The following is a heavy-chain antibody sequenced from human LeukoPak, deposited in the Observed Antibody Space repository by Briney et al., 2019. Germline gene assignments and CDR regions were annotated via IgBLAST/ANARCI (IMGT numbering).Heavy chain of an antibody. CDR2: MFYDGSDK. V-gene: IGHV3-30*18. CDR3: AKDLAARPAYYYYMDV. Sequence: PGGSLRLSCAASGFTFSSYAMSWVRQAPGKGLEWVAVMFYDGSDKYYADSVKGRFTISRDNSKNTLYLQMNSLRAEDTAVYYCAKDLAARPAYYYYMDVWGKGTTVTVSS. CDR1: GFTFSSYA. D-gene: IGHD6-6*01. J-gene: IGHJ6*03.